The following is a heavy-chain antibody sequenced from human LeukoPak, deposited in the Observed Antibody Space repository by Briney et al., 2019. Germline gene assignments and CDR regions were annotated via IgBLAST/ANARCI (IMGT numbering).Heavy chain of an antibody. CDR3: ARAVGTDGYNLWVY. D-gene: IGHD5-24*01. J-gene: IGHJ4*02. CDR2: IYYTGST. CDR1: SGSISSSTYY. Sequence: PSQTLSLTCTVSSGSISSSTYYWGWIRQPPGKGLEWIGTIYYTGSTYYNPSLKSRVTISVDTSKNQFSLKLTSVTAADTAVYYCARAVGTDGYNLWVYWGQGTLVTVSS. V-gene: IGHV4-39*07.